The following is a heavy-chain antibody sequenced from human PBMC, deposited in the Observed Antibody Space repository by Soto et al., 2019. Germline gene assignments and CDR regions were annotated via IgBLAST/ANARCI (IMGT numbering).Heavy chain of an antibody. CDR3: VSFCQSDGLRCRDR. V-gene: IGHV4-59*08. CDR2: IYYSGST. CDR1: GGSISSYY. Sequence: SETLSLTCTVSGGSISSYYWSWIRQPPGKGLEWIGYIYYSGSTNYNPSLKSRVTISVDTSKNQFSLKLSSVTAADTAVYYCVSFCQSDGLRCRDRWGQGTLVTVSS. D-gene: IGHD4-17*01. J-gene: IGHJ5*02.